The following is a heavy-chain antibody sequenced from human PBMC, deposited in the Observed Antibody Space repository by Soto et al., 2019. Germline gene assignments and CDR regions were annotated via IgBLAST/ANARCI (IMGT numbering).Heavy chain of an antibody. CDR1: GASIDRSNYY. J-gene: IGHJ4*02. CDR3: ASHFVAVVIKGWGY. CDR2: TYYNGNA. Sequence: PSETLSLTCTFSGASIDRSNYYWDWIRQPPGKGLEWIGTTYYNGNAYYNPSLKSRVTMSVDTSKNQFSLKLISVTAADTAVYYCASHFVAVVIKGWGYWGQGTLVTVSS. D-gene: IGHD3-22*01. V-gene: IGHV4-39*01.